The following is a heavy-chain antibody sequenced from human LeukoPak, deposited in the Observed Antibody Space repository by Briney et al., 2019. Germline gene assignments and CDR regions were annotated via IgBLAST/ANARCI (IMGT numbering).Heavy chain of an antibody. CDR1: GFTFSSYA. V-gene: IGHV3-23*01. D-gene: IGHD1-26*01. J-gene: IGHJ4*02. CDR3: AKDRDFGGTYRVFDY. Sequence: GGSLRLSCAASGFTFSSYAMSWVRQAPGKGLEWVSGISGNGGSTYYAGSVKRRFTIYREKSKNMMYLQMNSLRAEDTAVYYCAKDRDFGGTYRVFDYWGQGTLVTVSS. CDR2: ISGNGGST.